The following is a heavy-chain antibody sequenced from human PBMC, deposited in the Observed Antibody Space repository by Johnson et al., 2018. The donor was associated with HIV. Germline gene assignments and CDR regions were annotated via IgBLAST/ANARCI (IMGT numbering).Heavy chain of an antibody. D-gene: IGHD3-22*01. CDR1: GFTLSNYA. Sequence: VQLVESGGGLVQPGGSLRLSCATSGFTLSNYAMHWVRQAPGKGLEYVAGISSDGGSTYNADSVRGRFTISRDKSKNTLFLKMGSLRTEDMAVYYCARDYPYDRSPRGAFDIWGQGTMVTVSS. J-gene: IGHJ3*02. CDR2: ISSDGGST. CDR3: ARDYPYDRSPRGAFDI. V-gene: IGHV3-64*07.